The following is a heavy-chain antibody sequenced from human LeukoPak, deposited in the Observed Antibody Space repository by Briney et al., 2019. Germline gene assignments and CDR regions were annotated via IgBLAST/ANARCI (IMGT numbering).Heavy chain of an antibody. D-gene: IGHD6-19*01. CDR2: IYYSGST. Sequence: SETLSLTCTVSGGSISTSNYYWGWIRQPPGKGLEWIGYIYYSGSTNYNPSLKSRVTISVDTSKNQFSLKLSSVTAADTAVYYCARVSSGWYWFGPWGQGTLVTVSS. CDR1: GGSISTSNYY. V-gene: IGHV4-61*05. CDR3: ARVSSGWYWFGP. J-gene: IGHJ5*02.